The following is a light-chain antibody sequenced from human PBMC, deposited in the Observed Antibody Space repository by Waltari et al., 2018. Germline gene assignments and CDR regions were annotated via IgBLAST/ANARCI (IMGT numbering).Light chain of an antibody. CDR1: QSVLYSSNNKNY. J-gene: IGKJ2*01. CDR2: WAS. CDR3: QQYYSTPPT. V-gene: IGKV4-1*01. Sequence: DIVMTQSPDSLAVSLGERATINCKCSQSVLYSSNNKNYLAWYQQKPGQPPKLLIYWASTRESGVPDRFSGSGSGTDFTLTISSLQAEDVAVYYCQQYYSTPPTFGQGTKLEI.